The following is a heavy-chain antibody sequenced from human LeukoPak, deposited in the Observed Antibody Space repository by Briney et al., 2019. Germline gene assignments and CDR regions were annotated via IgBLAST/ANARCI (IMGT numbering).Heavy chain of an antibody. Sequence: GGSLRLSCAASGFTFSSYSMNWVRQAPGKGLEWVSSISSSSSYIYYADSVKGRFTISRDNAKNSLYLQMNSLRAEDTAVYYCARGLAGMGAFDIWGQGTMVTVSS. J-gene: IGHJ3*02. V-gene: IGHV3-21*01. CDR3: ARGLAGMGAFDI. D-gene: IGHD6-19*01. CDR1: GFTFSSYS. CDR2: ISSSSSYI.